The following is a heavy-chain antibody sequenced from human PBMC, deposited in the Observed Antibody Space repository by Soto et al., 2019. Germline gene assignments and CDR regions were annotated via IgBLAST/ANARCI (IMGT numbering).Heavy chain of an antibody. V-gene: IGHV4-31*03. D-gene: IGHD3-10*01. J-gene: IGHJ4*02. CDR1: GGSISSGGYY. CDR2: IYYSGST. CDR3: ARDFRCYFDY. Sequence: SQTLSLTCTVSGGSISSGGYYWSWIRQHPGKGLEWIGYIYYSGSTYYNPSLKSRVTISVDTSKNQFSLKLSSVTAADTAVYYCARDFRCYFDYWGQGTLVTVSS.